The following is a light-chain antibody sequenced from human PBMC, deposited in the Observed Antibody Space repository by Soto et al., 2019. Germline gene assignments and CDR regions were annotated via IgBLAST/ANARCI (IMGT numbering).Light chain of an antibody. V-gene: IGKV3-11*01. J-gene: IGKJ5*01. Sequence: EIVLTQSPATLSLSPGERATLSCRASQSVRSYLAWYQQKPGQAPRLLIHDASNRAPGIPARFSGSGSGTDFTLTISSLEPEDFAVYYCQQRSSWPITFGQGTRLEIK. CDR2: DAS. CDR3: QQRSSWPIT. CDR1: QSVRSY.